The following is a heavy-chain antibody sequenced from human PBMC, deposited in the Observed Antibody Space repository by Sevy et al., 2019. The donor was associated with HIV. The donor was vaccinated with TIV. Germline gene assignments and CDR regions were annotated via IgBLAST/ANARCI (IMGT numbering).Heavy chain of an antibody. CDR2: IKSKGDNYAT. CDR3: RSLDLVATGATLRGRNQKTIEW. J-gene: IGHJ4*02. V-gene: IGHV3-73*01. D-gene: IGHD2-15*01. CDR1: GFSFRGSA. Sequence: GGSLRLSCAASGFSFRGSAVHWVRQTFGKGLEWVGRIKSKGDNYATLYSSSVKGRFTISRDDSTNTAYLQMNSLQTQDMAIYYCRSLDLVATGATLRGRNQKTIEWWGQGSLVTVSS.